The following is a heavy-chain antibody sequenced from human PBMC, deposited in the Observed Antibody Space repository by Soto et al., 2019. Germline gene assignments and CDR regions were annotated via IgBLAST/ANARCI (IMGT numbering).Heavy chain of an antibody. D-gene: IGHD6-19*01. CDR1: GDSISSSSYY. CDR3: ARSAKRALAGTLWFDP. CDR2: IYYSGST. J-gene: IGHJ5*02. Sequence: SETLSLTCTVSGDSISSSSYYWDWIRQPPGKGLEWIGSIYYSGSTYYNPSLKSRVTISVDTSKNQFSLKLSSVTAADTAVYYCARSAKRALAGTLWFDPWGQGTLVTSPQ. V-gene: IGHV4-39*01.